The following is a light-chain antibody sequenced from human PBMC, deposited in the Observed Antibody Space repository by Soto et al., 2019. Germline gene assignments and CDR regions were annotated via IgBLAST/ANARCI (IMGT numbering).Light chain of an antibody. Sequence: ETVMTRSPAPLSAPPGERATLSVRASLSVGSNLAWYHQRPGQAPTLLTYGASTKATGITVTSSGSGSVTEFTLSISGLQAEYCGLYYCQQYNKWPLFGFGPG. V-gene: IGKV3-15*01. CDR2: GAS. CDR3: QQYNKWPLFG. CDR1: LSVGSN. J-gene: IGKJ3*01.